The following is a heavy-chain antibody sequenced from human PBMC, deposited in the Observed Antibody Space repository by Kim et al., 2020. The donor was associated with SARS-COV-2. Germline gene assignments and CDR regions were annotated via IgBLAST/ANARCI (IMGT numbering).Heavy chain of an antibody. CDR1: GFTLSNSW. D-gene: IGHD2-15*01. Sequence: GGPLRLSCTASGFTLSNSWMNWVRQAPGKGPEWVSNIKHKGRERNYVDSVKGRFTITSANDKNSQILLLKSISAENTAVYYYYRTGELRLFYFDLRCRGT. CDR3: YRTGELRLFYFDL. CDR2: IKHKGRER. V-gene: IGHV3-7*03. J-gene: IGHJ2*01.